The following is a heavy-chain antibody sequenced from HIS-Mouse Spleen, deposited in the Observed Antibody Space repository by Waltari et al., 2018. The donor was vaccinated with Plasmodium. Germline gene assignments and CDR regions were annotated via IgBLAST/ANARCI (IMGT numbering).Heavy chain of an antibody. CDR3: ARDPPLSITGDLDAFDI. D-gene: IGHD7-27*01. J-gene: IGHJ3*02. CDR1: GFTFSSYT. CDR2: ISSSSSYI. V-gene: IGHV3-21*01. Sequence: EVQLVESGGGLVKPGGSLRLSCAASGFTFSSYTMNWVRQAPGEGREWVSSISSSSSYIYYADSVKGRFTISRDNAKNSLYLQMNSLRAEDTAVYYCARDPPLSITGDLDAFDIWGQGTMVTVSS.